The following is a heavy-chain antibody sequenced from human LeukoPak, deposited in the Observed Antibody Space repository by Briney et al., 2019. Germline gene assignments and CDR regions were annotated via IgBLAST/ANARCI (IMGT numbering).Heavy chain of an antibody. CDR3: ARISSGYKYYYYYMDV. CDR2: INHSGST. D-gene: IGHD3-22*01. V-gene: IGHV4-39*07. CDR1: GGSISSSSYH. J-gene: IGHJ6*03. Sequence: SETLSLTCTVSGGSISSSSYHWGWIRQPPGKGLEWIGEINHSGSTNYNPSLKSRVTISVDTSKNQFSLKLSSVTAADTAVYYCARISSGYKYYYYYMDVWGKGTTVTVSS.